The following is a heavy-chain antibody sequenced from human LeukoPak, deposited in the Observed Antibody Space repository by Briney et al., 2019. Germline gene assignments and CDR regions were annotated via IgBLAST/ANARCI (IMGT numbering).Heavy chain of an antibody. Sequence: GGSLRLSCAASGFTFSSYAMSWVRQAPGKGLEWVLAISGSGGSTYYADSVKGRFTISRDNSKNTLYLQMNSLRAEDTAVYYCAKDQDIVVVPAAPGMDVWGQGTTVTVSS. CDR2: ISGSGGST. D-gene: IGHD2-2*01. CDR3: AKDQDIVVVPAAPGMDV. J-gene: IGHJ6*02. V-gene: IGHV3-23*01. CDR1: GFTFSSYA.